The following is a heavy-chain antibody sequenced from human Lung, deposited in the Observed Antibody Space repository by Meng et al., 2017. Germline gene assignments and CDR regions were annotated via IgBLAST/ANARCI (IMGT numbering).Heavy chain of an antibody. Sequence: VKREQGGGGLWKPSEALHRTCVVSCGSLRDHDWGWPRQTPGKGLEWFGEINHSGSTNHHPSLESRATISGDTSQNNLSLKLSSVTAAYSAVYYCARGPTTMAHDFDYWGQGTLVTVSS. J-gene: IGHJ4*02. D-gene: IGHD4-11*01. CDR3: ARGPTTMAHDFDY. V-gene: IGHV4-34*04. CDR2: INHSGST. CDR1: CGSLRDHD.